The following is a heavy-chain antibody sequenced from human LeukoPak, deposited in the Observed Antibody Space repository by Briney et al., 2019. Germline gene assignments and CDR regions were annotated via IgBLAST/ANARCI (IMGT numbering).Heavy chain of an antibody. CDR3: TADLPPPRGYDYPFDH. V-gene: IGHV3-15*01. Sequence: GGSLRLSCAASGFTFANAWMSWVRQAPGKGLECVGRIKSKTDGETTDYAAPVKGRFTISRDDSKNMLYLQMNSLKSEDTAVYYCTADLPPPRGYDYPFDHWGQGSLVTVSS. D-gene: IGHD5-12*01. J-gene: IGHJ4*02. CDR2: IKSKTDGETT. CDR1: GFTFANAW.